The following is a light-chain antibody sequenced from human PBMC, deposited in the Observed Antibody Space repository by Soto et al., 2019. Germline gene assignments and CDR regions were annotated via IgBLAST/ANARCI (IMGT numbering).Light chain of an antibody. CDR3: HQYNDWPSIT. CDR1: QSVASH. CDR2: GAS. V-gene: IGKV3-15*01. Sequence: EIVMTQSPATLSLSPGESATLSCGASQSVASHLAWYQQKPGQAPRLLIFGASVRATGIPARFSGSGSGTEFVLTIDSLQSEDFAVYYCHQYNDWPSITFGQGTRLEIK. J-gene: IGKJ5*01.